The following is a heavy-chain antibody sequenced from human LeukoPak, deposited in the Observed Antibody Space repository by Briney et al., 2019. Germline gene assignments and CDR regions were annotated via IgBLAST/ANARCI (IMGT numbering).Heavy chain of an antibody. CDR2: IYPADSDT. V-gene: IGHV5-51*01. D-gene: IGHD1-1*01. CDR3: ARLASEGTFDY. Sequence: GESLKISRQGSGYSFTNYWIGWVRQMPGKGLEWMGIIYPADSDTRYSPSFQGQVTISADKSISTAYLQWSSLKASDTAMYYCARLASEGTFDYWGQGTLVTVSS. CDR1: GYSFTNYW. J-gene: IGHJ4*02.